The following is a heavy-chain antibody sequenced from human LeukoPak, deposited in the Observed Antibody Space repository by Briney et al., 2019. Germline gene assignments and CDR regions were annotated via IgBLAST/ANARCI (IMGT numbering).Heavy chain of an antibody. CDR3: ARESGDGIAAAGGVDY. V-gene: IGHV4-34*01. D-gene: IGHD6-13*01. CDR1: GGSFSGYY. J-gene: IGHJ4*02. CDR2: INHSGST. Sequence: SATLSLTCAVYGGSFSGYYWSGIRQPPGKGLEWIGEINHSGSTNYNPSLKSRVTISVDTSKNQFSLKLSSVTAADTAVYYCARESGDGIAAAGGVDYWGQGTLVTVFS.